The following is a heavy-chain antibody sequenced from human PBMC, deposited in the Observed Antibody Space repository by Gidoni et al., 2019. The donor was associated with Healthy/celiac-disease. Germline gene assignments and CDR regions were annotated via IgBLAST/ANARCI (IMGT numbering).Heavy chain of an antibody. CDR3: AKDFDILTGYALDY. D-gene: IGHD3-9*01. V-gene: IGHV3-30*18. Sequence: QVQLVESGGGVGTPGRSLGPSCAASGFPFSSYGLHWVRQAPGKGLEWVAVISYDGSNKYYADSVKGRFTISRDNSKNTLYLQMNSLRAEDTAVYYCAKDFDILTGYALDYWGQGTLVTVSS. J-gene: IGHJ4*02. CDR1: GFPFSSYG. CDR2: ISYDGSNK.